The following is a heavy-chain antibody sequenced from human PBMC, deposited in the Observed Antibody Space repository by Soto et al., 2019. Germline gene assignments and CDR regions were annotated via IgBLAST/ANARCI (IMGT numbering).Heavy chain of an antibody. CDR2: IYYSGST. J-gene: IGHJ4*02. CDR3: ARHPPGYCSGGSCYTPYYSDY. CDR1: GGPFSRDGYY. D-gene: IGHD2-15*01. Sequence: PSETLSLTCTVSGGPFSRDGYYWSWIRQHPGKGLEWIGCIYYSGSTHYNPSLKSRVTISVDPSKNQFSLKVSSVTAADTAVYYCARHPPGYCSGGSCYTPYYSDYWGQGTLVTVS. V-gene: IGHV4-61*08.